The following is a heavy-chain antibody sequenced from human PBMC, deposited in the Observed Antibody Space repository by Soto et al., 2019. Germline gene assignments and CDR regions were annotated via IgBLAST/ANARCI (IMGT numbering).Heavy chain of an antibody. J-gene: IGHJ4*02. V-gene: IGHV4-39*01. CDR2: VYYSGST. Sequence: QLQLQESGPGLVKPSETLSLTCTVSGGSIRNSNYYWGWIRQPPGKGLEWIGNVYYSGSTSYNPSLKSRFTISADTSENQFSLRLSSVTAADTAVYYCGRQRSYYASGSYLDSWGQGTLVTVSS. D-gene: IGHD3-10*01. CDR3: GRQRSYYASGSYLDS. CDR1: GGSIRNSNYY.